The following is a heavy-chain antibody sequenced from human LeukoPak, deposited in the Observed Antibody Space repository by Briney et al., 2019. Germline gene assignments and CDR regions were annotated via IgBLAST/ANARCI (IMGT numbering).Heavy chain of an antibody. V-gene: IGHV4-39*07. CDR2: IYYSGST. Sequence: SETLSLTCTVSGGSISSSSYYWGWIRQPPGKGLEWIGSIYYSGSTYYNPSLKSRVTISVDTSKNQFSLKLSSVTAADTAVYYCASADDYVWGSYRPDRPFDYWGQGTLVTVSS. CDR1: GGSISSSSYY. J-gene: IGHJ4*02. D-gene: IGHD3-16*02. CDR3: ASADDYVWGSYRPDRPFDY.